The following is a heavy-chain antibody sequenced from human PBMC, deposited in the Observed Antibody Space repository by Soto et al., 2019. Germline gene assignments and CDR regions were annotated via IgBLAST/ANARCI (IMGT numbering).Heavy chain of an antibody. D-gene: IGHD3-22*01. V-gene: IGHV3-30*03. CDR3: ARGGRSGSSGYYNPSFDY. CDR1: GFRFSDYG. Sequence: QVQLVQTGGGAVLPGRSLSLSCAASGFRFSDYGMHWVRQAPGKGLEWVAVISFDGNNKYYADSVKGRFTISIDNSKNTLYLQMEGLRVEDTAVYFCARGGRSGSSGYYNPSFDYWGQGTLVSVSS. J-gene: IGHJ4*02. CDR2: ISFDGNNK.